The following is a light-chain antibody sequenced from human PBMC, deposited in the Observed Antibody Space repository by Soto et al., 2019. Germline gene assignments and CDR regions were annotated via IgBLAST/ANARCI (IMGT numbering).Light chain of an antibody. J-gene: IGLJ2*01. V-gene: IGLV1-44*01. CDR2: NND. CDR3: AVWDDSLSGVL. Sequence: QSVLTQPPSASGTPGQRVTISCSGGDSNIGSNTVNWYQQLPGTAPKLLIYNNDQRPSGVPDRFSGSKSGTSASLAISGLQSEDEADYYCAVWDDSLSGVLFGGGTQLTVL. CDR1: DSNIGSNT.